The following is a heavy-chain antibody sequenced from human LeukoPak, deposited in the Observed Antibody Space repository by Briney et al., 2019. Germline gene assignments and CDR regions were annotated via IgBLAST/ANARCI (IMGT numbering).Heavy chain of an antibody. J-gene: IGHJ4*02. V-gene: IGHV3-30*04. CDR3: AKGEKYSGRVFDC. Sequence: GGSLRLSCAASGFTFSSYVMHWVRQAPGKGLEWVAIISYDGSNEYYADSVKGRFTISRDNSKNTLYLQMNSLRAADTAVYYCAKGEKYSGRVFDCWGQGTLVTVSS. CDR2: ISYDGSNE. CDR1: GFTFSSYV. D-gene: IGHD1-26*01.